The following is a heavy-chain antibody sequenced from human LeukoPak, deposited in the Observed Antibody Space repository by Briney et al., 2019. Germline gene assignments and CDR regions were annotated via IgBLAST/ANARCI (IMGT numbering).Heavy chain of an antibody. Sequence: GGSLRLSCAASGFTFDDYAMHWVRQAPGKGLEWVSGISWNSGSIGYADSVKGRFTISRDNAKNSLYLQMNSLRAEDTALYYCAKDGLPSWGSLGINAFDIWGQGTMVIVSS. J-gene: IGHJ3*02. CDR3: AKDGLPSWGSLGINAFDI. CDR1: GFTFDDYA. D-gene: IGHD2-2*01. V-gene: IGHV3-9*01. CDR2: ISWNSGSI.